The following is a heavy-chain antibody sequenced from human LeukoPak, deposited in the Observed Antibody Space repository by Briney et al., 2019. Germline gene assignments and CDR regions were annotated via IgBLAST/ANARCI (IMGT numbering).Heavy chain of an antibody. Sequence: PSETLSLTCNVSGDSISSYYWNWIRQPPGKGLEWIGNIYDSGSTNYNPSLKSRVTISVDTSKNQFSLKLSSVTAADTAVYYCARVMGDYVWGSYRGYYYYYYMDVWGKGTTVTVSS. J-gene: IGHJ6*03. CDR2: IYDSGST. CDR3: ARVMGDYVWGSYRGYYYYYYMDV. V-gene: IGHV4-59*01. D-gene: IGHD3-16*02. CDR1: GDSISSYY.